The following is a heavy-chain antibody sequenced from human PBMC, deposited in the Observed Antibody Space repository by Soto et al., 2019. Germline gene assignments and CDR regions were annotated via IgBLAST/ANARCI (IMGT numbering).Heavy chain of an antibody. CDR3: AHSLPRTTYFDY. CDR1: GFSLSTSGVA. V-gene: IGHV2-5*02. CDR2: IYWDDDK. J-gene: IGHJ4*02. D-gene: IGHD1-7*01. Sequence: QITLKESGPTLVKPTQTLTLTCSFSGFSLSTSGVALAWIRQSPGKALEWLALIYWDDDKRYSPSLRSRLTITKDTSKNQVVLTMTNMDPVDTATYYCAHSLPRTTYFDYWGQGTLVTVSS.